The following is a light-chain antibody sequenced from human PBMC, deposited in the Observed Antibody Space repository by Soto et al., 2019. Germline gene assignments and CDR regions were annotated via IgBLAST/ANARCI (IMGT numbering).Light chain of an antibody. Sequence: DKLMSQSPATLSVSPGERVTLSCRASQNIHNHMSWFLQKPGQTPRLLIYDAIIRAPDVPARFSGSWSGTEFTLTINSLQSEDFAVYYCQHRIDWWTFGQGTKVDIK. CDR2: DAI. CDR3: QHRIDWWT. V-gene: IGKV3-15*01. CDR1: QNIHNH. J-gene: IGKJ1*01.